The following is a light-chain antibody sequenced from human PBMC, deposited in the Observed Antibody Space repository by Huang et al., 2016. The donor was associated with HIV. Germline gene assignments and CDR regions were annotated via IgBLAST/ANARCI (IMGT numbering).Light chain of an antibody. J-gene: IGKJ1*01. CDR2: LSS. Sequence: DIVMTQSPLSLSVTPGEPASISCRSSQSLLNSNGYNYLDWYFQKPGQSPQLLIYLSSNRAAGVPDRFSGSGAGTDFTLKISRVEAEDVGVYYCMHAIESPRTCGQGTKVEIK. CDR1: QSLLNSNGYNY. V-gene: IGKV2-28*01. CDR3: MHAIESPRT.